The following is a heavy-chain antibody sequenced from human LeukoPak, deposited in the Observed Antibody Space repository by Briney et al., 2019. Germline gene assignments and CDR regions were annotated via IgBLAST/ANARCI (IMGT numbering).Heavy chain of an antibody. CDR2: IYTSGST. V-gene: IGHV4-61*02. CDR1: GGSISSGSYY. J-gene: IGHJ4*02. D-gene: IGHD3-10*01. CDR3: ARDVPYYYGSGRI. Sequence: PSETLSLTCTVSGGSISSGSYYWSWIRQPAGKGLEWIGRIYTSGSTNYNPSLKSRVTISVDTSKSQFSLKLSSVTAADTAVYYCARDVPYYYGSGRIWGQGTLVTVSS.